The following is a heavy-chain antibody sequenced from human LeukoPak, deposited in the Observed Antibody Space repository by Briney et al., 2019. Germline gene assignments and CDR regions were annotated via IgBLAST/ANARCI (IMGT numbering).Heavy chain of an antibody. V-gene: IGHV5-10-1*01. D-gene: IGHD4-17*01. CDR1: GYSFTSYW. Sequence: GESLKISCKGSGYSFTSYWISWVRQMPGKGLEWMGRIDPSDSYTNYSPSFQGHVTISADKSISTAYLQWSSLKASDTAMYYCARQRDYGDQQAYYYGMDVWGKGTTVTVSS. J-gene: IGHJ6*04. CDR2: IDPSDSYT. CDR3: ARQRDYGDQQAYYYGMDV.